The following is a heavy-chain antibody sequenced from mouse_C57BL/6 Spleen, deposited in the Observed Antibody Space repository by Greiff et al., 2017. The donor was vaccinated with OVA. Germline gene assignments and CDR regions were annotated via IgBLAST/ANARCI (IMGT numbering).Heavy chain of an antibody. J-gene: IGHJ2*01. CDR3: AKFSWDY. CDR1: GFTFSDYG. Sequence: DVMLVESGGGLVKPGGSLKLSCAASGFTFSDYGMHWVRQAPEKGLEWVAYISSGSSTIYYADTVKGRFTISRDNAKNTLFLQMTSLRSEDTAMYYCAKFSWDYWGQGTTLTVSS. D-gene: IGHD3-1*01. CDR2: ISSGSSTI. V-gene: IGHV5-17*01.